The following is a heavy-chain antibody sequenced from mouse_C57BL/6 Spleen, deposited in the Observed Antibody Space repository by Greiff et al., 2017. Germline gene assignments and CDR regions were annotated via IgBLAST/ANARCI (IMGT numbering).Heavy chain of an antibody. Sequence: QVQLKESGPELVKPGDSVKISCKASGYAFSSSWMNWVKQRPGKGLEWIGRIYPGDGDTNYNGKFKGKATLTADKSSSTAYMQLSSLTSEDSAVYFCARVGYDYDWFAYWGQGTLVTVSA. J-gene: IGHJ3*01. CDR1: GYAFSSSW. V-gene: IGHV1-82*01. CDR2: IYPGDGDT. CDR3: ARVGYDYDWFAY. D-gene: IGHD2-4*01.